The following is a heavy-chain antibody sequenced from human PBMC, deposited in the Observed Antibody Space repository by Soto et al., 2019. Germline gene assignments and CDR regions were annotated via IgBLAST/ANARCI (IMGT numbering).Heavy chain of an antibody. J-gene: IGHJ6*02. CDR2: IVPIFAIV. V-gene: IGHV1-69*17. CDR3: ARDYYDSTGHAKYYYYGLDV. D-gene: IGHD3-22*01. CDR1: GGTFNNYA. Sequence: VQLVQSGAEVKKPGSSVRVSCKASGGTFNNYAITWVRQAPGQGLEWMGGIVPIFAIVNYAERFQGRVTITADKFTSMVYMEMSTLNSEDTAVYYCARDYYDSTGHAKYYYYGLDVWGQGTAVTVSS.